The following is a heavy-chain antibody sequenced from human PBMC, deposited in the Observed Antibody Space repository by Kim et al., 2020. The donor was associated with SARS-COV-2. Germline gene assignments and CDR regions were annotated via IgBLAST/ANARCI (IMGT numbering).Heavy chain of an antibody. V-gene: IGHV3-66*01. Sequence: GGSLRLSCAASGFIVSSNDMTWVRQAPGKGLEWVSVIYSAGSTHYADSVKGRFTISRDRSKNTLYLQMNSLRVEDTAVYYCATSAGDGSGYSNWFDSWGQGTLVTVSS. CDR3: ATSAGDGSGYSNWFDS. J-gene: IGHJ5*01. D-gene: IGHD3-10*01. CDR1: GFIVSSND. CDR2: IYSAGST.